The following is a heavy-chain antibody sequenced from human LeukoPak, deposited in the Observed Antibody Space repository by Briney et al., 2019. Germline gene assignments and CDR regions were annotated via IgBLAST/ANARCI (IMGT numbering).Heavy chain of an antibody. D-gene: IGHD2-2*01. CDR1: GFTFSYAW. J-gene: IGHJ4*02. V-gene: IGHV3-53*01. Sequence: GGSLRLSCAASGFTFSYAWMSWVRQAPGKGLEWVSVIYSGGSTYYADSVKGRFTISRDNSKNTLYLQMNSLRAEDTAVYYCARGVPLNLWGQGTLVTVSS. CDR3: ARGVPLNL. CDR2: IYSGGST.